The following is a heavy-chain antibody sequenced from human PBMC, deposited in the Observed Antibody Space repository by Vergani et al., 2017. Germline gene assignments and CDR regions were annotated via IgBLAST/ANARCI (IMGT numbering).Heavy chain of an antibody. CDR1: GGSISSSSYY. V-gene: IGHV4-39*07. D-gene: IGHD3-10*01. CDR2: IYYSGST. CDR3: ARDPPGGSGEKTDY. Sequence: QLQLQESGPGLVKPSETLSLTCTVSGGSISSSSYYWGWIRQPPGKGLEWIGSIYYSGSTYYNPSLKSRVTISVDPSKNQFSLKLSSVTAADTAVYYCARDPPGGSGEKTDYWGQGTLVTVSS. J-gene: IGHJ4*02.